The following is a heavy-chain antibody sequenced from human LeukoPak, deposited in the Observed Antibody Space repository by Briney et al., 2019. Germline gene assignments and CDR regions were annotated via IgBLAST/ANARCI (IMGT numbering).Heavy chain of an antibody. D-gene: IGHD1-14*01. CDR1: GGTFSSYA. V-gene: IGHV1-69*05. J-gene: IGHJ3*02. CDR2: IIPIFGTA. CDR3: ARDRGTTFDAFDI. Sequence: ASVKVSCKASGGTFSSYAISWVRQAPGQGLEWMGGIIPIFGTANYAQKLQGRVTITTDESTSTAYMELSSLRSEDTAVHYCARDRGTTFDAFDIWGQGTMVTVSS.